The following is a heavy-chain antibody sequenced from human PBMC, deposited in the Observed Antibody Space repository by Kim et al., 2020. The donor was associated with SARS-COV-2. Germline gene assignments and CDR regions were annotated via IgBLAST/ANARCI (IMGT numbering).Heavy chain of an antibody. CDR2: ISSSSSYI. D-gene: IGHD1-26*01. CDR3: ARVVVGATREFDY. V-gene: IGHV3-21*01. J-gene: IGHJ4*02. CDR1: GFTFSSYS. Sequence: GGSLRLSCAASGFTFSSYSMNWVRQAPGKGLEWGSSISSSSSYIYYADSVKGRFTISRDNAKNSLYLQMNSLRAEDTAVYYCARVVVGATREFDYWGQGTLVTVSS.